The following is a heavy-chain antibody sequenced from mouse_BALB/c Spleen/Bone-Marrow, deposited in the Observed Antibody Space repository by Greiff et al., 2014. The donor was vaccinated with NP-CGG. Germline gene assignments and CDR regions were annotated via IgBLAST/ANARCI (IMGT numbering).Heavy chain of an antibody. CDR3: ARLGYYGAMDY. D-gene: IGHD1-1*01. V-gene: IGHV4-1*02. CDR1: GFDFSRLW. CDR2: INPDSRTI. J-gene: IGHJ4*01. Sequence: EVQGVESGGGLVQPGGSLKLSCAASGFDFSRLWMSWVRQAPGKGLEWIGEINPDSRTINYSPSLKDKFIISRDNAKNTLFLQMSKVRSEDTALDDCARLGYYGAMDYWGQGTSVTVSS.